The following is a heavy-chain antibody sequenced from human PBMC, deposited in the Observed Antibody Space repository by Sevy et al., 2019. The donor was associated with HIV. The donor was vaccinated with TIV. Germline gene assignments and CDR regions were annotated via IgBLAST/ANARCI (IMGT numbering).Heavy chain of an antibody. CDR2: ITNSRDYT. Sequence: GGSLRLSCEASGFTFRGDYMSWIRQAPGKGLEWISFITNSRDYTNYADSVKGRFSISRDDAKKSLYLHMSRLTPDDTAVYYCARVSRVYGSISFDYWGQGTLVTVSS. J-gene: IGHJ4*02. V-gene: IGHV3-11*06. CDR3: ARVSRVYGSISFDY. CDR1: GFTFRGDY. D-gene: IGHD3-10*01.